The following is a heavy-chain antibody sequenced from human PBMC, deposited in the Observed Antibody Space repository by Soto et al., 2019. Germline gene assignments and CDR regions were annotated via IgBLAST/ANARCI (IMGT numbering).Heavy chain of an antibody. CDR2: IYSGGST. CDR3: AKDVTPRTAFDI. V-gene: IGHV3-53*01. CDR1: GFTVSSNY. D-gene: IGHD4-4*01. J-gene: IGHJ3*02. Sequence: GSLRLSCAASGFTVSSNYMSWVRQAPGKGLEWVSVIYSGGSTYYADSVKGRFTISRDNSQNTLYLHMNSLRAADTAVYYCAKDVTPRTAFDIWGQGTMVTVS.